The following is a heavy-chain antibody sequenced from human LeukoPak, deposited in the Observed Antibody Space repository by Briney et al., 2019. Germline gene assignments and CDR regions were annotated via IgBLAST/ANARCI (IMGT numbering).Heavy chain of an antibody. D-gene: IGHD3-16*01. CDR2: IKRTDAGTT. CDR1: GFTFSSYG. CDR3: TTDWGTGKYCVRAFDL. Sequence: PGGSLRLSCAASGFTFSSYGMHWVRQAPGKGLEWIGRIKRTDAGTTGYAAPVKGRFIISRDDSKNTLYLQKNSLKAEDTAVYYCTTDWGTGKYCVRAFDLWGRGTMVTVSS. J-gene: IGHJ3*01. V-gene: IGHV3-15*01.